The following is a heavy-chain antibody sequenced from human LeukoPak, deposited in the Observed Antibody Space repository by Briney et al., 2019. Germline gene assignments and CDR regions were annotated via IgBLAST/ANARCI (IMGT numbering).Heavy chain of an antibody. CDR3: ARVRDGYSSKYFDY. CDR2: INPSGTGT. Sequence: ASVKVSCKASGYTITNNYMHWVRQAPGQGLEWMGVINPSGTGTSYAQKFQGRVTMTRDTSISTAYMELSRLRSDDTAVYYCARVRDGYSSKYFDYWGQGTLVTVSS. V-gene: IGHV1-2*02. CDR1: GYTITNNY. D-gene: IGHD5-24*01. J-gene: IGHJ4*02.